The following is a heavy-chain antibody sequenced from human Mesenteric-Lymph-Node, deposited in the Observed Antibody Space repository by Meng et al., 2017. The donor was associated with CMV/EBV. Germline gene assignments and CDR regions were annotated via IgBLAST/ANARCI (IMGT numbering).Heavy chain of an antibody. CDR3: ARGGGDIVVVPAAIRFDP. D-gene: IGHD2-2*02. J-gene: IGHJ5*02. CDR1: GGSFSGYY. CDR2: INHSGST. Sequence: SETLSLTCAVYGGSFSGYYWSWIRQPPGKGLEWIGEINHSGSTNYNPSLKSRVTISVDTSKNQFSLKLSSVTAADTAVYYCARGGGDIVVVPAAIRFDPWGQGTLVTVSS. V-gene: IGHV4-34*01.